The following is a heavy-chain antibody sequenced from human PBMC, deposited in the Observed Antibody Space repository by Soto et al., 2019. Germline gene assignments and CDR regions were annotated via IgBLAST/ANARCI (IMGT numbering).Heavy chain of an antibody. CDR2: IIPIFGTA. CDR1: GGTFSSYA. V-gene: IGHV1-69*13. Sequence: SVMVSCTASGGTFSSYAISWVRQAPGQGLEWMGGIIPIFGTANCAQKFQGRVTITADESTSTAYMELSSLRSEDTAVYYCARCRIYGMDDWGHGPTFTVPS. CDR3: ARCRIYGMDD. J-gene: IGHJ6*02. D-gene: IGHD3-10*01.